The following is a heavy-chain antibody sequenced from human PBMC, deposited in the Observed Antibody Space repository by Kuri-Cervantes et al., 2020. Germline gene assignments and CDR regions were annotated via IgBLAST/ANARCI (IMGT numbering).Heavy chain of an antibody. CDR3: ARVYCSGGSCYGPFDY. Sequence: GESLKISCAASAFTFSSYGMHWVRQAPGKGLEWVAVIWYDGSHKYYADSVKGRFTISRDNSKNTLYLQMNSLRAEDTAVYYCARVYCSGGSCYGPFDYWGQGTQVTVSS. V-gene: IGHV3-33*01. J-gene: IGHJ4*02. D-gene: IGHD2-15*01. CDR2: IWYDGSHK. CDR1: AFTFSSYG.